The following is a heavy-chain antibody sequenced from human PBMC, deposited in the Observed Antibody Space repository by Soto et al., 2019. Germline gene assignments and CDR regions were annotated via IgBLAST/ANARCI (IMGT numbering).Heavy chain of an antibody. J-gene: IGHJ4*02. CDR3: AKYRRSDADGYTLDF. Sequence: LVIKPLTWNVSDCSVIDYDGLWIRQNRGKGLEWIGYVYYSGSTKYNPSLESRVTISADMSKNQFSLRVTSVTAADTAVYYCAKYRRSDADGYTLDFWGQGILVTLSS. CDR1: DCSVIDYD. CDR2: VYYSGST. V-gene: IGHV4-59*02. D-gene: IGHD5-12*01.